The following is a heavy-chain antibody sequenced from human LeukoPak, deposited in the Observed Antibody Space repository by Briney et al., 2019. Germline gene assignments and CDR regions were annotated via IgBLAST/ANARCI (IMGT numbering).Heavy chain of an antibody. CDR3: ARSGLSRCGF. D-gene: IGHD2/OR15-2a*01. J-gene: IGHJ4*02. Sequence: GGSLRLSCAASGFTFSGYAMHWVRLASGKGLEWVGRIRSKANSYATSYAASVKGRFTISRDDSKNTLYLQMNSLRAEDTAVYYGARSGLSRCGFWGQGTLVTVSS. V-gene: IGHV3-73*01. CDR1: GFTFSGYA. CDR2: IRSKANSYAT.